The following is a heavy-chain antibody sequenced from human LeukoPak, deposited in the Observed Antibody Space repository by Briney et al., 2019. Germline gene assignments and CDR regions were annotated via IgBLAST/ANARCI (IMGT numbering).Heavy chain of an antibody. V-gene: IGHV3-48*03. D-gene: IGHD4-23*01. CDR2: ISSSGSTI. J-gene: IGHJ3*02. Sequence: TGGSLRLSCAASGFTFSSYEMNWVRQAPGKGLEWVSYISSSGSTIYYADSVKGRFTISRDNAKNSLYLQMNSLRAEDTAVYYCAYYGGNSGGGLDAFDIWGQGTMVTVSS. CDR3: AYYGGNSGGGLDAFDI. CDR1: GFTFSSYE.